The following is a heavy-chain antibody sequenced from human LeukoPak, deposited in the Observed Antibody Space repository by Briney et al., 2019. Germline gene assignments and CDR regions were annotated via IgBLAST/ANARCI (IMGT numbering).Heavy chain of an antibody. J-gene: IGHJ4*02. CDR1: GYIFTSYA. D-gene: IGHD3-9*01. CDR2: INAGNGNT. Sequence: ASVKVSCKASGYIFTSYAIQWVRQAPGQRLEWMGWINAGNGNTRYSEKFQDKTTITSDKSATTVYMELSSLTSEDTAVYYCARDKVLTGYRQLFDYWGQGTLVTVSS. V-gene: IGHV1-3*01. CDR3: ARDKVLTGYRQLFDY.